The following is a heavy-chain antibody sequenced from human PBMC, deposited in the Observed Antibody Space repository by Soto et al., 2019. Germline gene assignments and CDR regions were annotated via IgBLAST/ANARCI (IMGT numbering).Heavy chain of an antibody. V-gene: IGHV4-39*01. CDR2: IYYSGST. D-gene: IGHD3-10*01. J-gene: IGHJ4*02. CDR1: GGSIRSSSYY. Sequence: SETLCLTCTVSGGSIRSSSYYWGWIRQPPGKGLEWIGSIYYSGSTYYNPSLKSRVTISVDTSKNQFSLKLSSVTAADTAVYYCARPSVTMVRGVNFFDYWGQGTLVTVSS. CDR3: ARPSVTMVRGVNFFDY.